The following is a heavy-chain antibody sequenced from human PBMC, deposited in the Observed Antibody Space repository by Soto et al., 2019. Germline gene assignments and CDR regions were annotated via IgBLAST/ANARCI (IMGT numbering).Heavy chain of an antibody. D-gene: IGHD6-19*01. Sequence: QITLKESSPPLVKPTQTLTLTCSFSGFSLTSSGVGVGWFRQPPGKALEWLGLIYWNDDDRYRASLHSRLTITKDTSKNQVVLTMTNMDPEDTATYYCAHRPGGSGFRYYFDYWGQGTLVTVSS. CDR1: GFSLTSSGVG. V-gene: IGHV2-5*01. J-gene: IGHJ4*02. CDR2: IYWNDDD. CDR3: AHRPGGSGFRYYFDY.